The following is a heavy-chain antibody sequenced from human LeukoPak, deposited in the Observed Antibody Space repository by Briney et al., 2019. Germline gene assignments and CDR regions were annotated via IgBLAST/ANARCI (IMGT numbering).Heavy chain of an antibody. J-gene: IGHJ6*02. CDR3: ARPTGIFYYGMDV. V-gene: IGHV3-21*01. CDR1: GFTFSTYS. D-gene: IGHD4-17*01. Sequence: GGSLRLSCAASGFTFSTYSMNWVRQAPGKGLEWVSSLSSTSCYIYYADSVKGRFTISRDNAKNSLYLQMNSLRAEDTAVYYCARPTGIFYYGMDVWGQGTTVTVSS. CDR2: LSSTSCYI.